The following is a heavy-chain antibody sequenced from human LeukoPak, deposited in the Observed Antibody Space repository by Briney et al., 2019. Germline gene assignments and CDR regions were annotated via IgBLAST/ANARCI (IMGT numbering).Heavy chain of an antibody. CDR1: GGTFSSYA. D-gene: IGHD3-22*01. Sequence: ASVKVSCKASGGTFSSYAISWVRQAPGQGLEWMGRIIPILGMANYAQKFQGRVTITADKSTSTAYMELSSLRSEDTAVYYCAQSPRGYYDSSEPNWFDPWGQGTLVTVSS. CDR3: AQSPRGYYDSSEPNWFDP. CDR2: IIPILGMA. J-gene: IGHJ5*02. V-gene: IGHV1-69*04.